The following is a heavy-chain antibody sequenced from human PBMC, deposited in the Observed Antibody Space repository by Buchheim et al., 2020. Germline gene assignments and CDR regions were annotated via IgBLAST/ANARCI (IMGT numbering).Heavy chain of an antibody. J-gene: IGHJ6*02. CDR1: GGSISSSHW. CDR2: IYQSGRT. V-gene: IGHV4-4*02. D-gene: IGHD2-21*01. Sequence: QVQLQESGPGLVKPSGTLSLTCAVSGGSISSSHWWSWVRQSPGKGLEWIGEIYQSGRTNYNPSLKSRVTISIDESKGQFSLELGSVTAADTALYYCARASYCGGPCRYFYAMDVWGPGT. CDR3: ARASYCGGPCRYFYAMDV.